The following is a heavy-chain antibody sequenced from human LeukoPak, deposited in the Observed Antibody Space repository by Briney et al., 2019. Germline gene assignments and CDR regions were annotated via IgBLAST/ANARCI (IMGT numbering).Heavy chain of an antibody. Sequence: ASVKVSCKASGYTFTSYGISWVRQAPGQGLEWMGGFIPIFGTANYAQKFQGRVTITTDESTSTAYMELSSLRSEDTAVYYCALEMATIMRDYAFDIWGQGTMVTVSS. CDR1: GYTFTSYG. D-gene: IGHD5-24*01. CDR2: FIPIFGTA. CDR3: ALEMATIMRDYAFDI. V-gene: IGHV1-69*05. J-gene: IGHJ3*02.